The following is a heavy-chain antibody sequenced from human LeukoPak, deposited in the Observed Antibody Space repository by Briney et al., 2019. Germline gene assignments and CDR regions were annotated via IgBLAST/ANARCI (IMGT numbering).Heavy chain of an antibody. Sequence: SVKVSCKASGGIFSDYALNWVRQAPGQGLEWMGVFIPVLGTANSAQNFQDRVSITADISTHTVYMELSSLKSEDTAVYFCAGIPVFGVVLHQEPVWGKGTTVTVSS. V-gene: IGHV1-69*10. CDR2: FIPVLGTA. CDR3: AGIPVFGVVLHQEPV. D-gene: IGHD3-3*01. J-gene: IGHJ6*04. CDR1: GGIFSDYA.